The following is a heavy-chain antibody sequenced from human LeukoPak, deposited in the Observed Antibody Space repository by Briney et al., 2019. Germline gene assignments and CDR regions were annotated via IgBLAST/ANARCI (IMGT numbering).Heavy chain of an antibody. D-gene: IGHD6-13*01. CDR1: EYSFTNYW. CDR3: AREYSSSWAYMDV. Sequence: GESLKISCKGSEYSFTNYWIGWVRQMPGKGLEWMGIIYPGDSDTRYSPSFQGHVTISADKSVSTAYLQWSSLKASDTAMYYCAREYSSSWAYMDVWGKGTTVTVSS. CDR2: IYPGDSDT. J-gene: IGHJ6*03. V-gene: IGHV5-51*01.